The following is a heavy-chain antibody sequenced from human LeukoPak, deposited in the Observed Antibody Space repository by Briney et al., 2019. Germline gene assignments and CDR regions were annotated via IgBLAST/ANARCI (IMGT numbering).Heavy chain of an antibody. CDR3: AKDQTGAFDI. J-gene: IGHJ3*02. V-gene: IGHV3-30*18. CDR1: GFTFSSYS. Sequence: GGSLRLSCAASGFTFSSYSMNWVRQAPGKGLEWVAVISYDGSNKYYADSVKGRFTISRDNSKNTLYLQMNSLRAEDTAVYYCAKDQTGAFDIWGQGTMVTVSS. CDR2: ISYDGSNK.